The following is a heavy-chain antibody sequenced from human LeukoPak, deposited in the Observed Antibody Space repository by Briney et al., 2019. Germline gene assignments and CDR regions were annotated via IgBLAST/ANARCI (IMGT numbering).Heavy chain of an antibody. J-gene: IGHJ4*02. CDR1: GGSISDYY. Sequence: SETLSLTCTVSGGSISDYYWSWIRQPAGKGLEWIGRVHTSGSTNYNPSLKSRVTMSVDTSKNQFSLRLSTVTAADTAVYYCARDLYGDYGAFDYWGQGTLVTVSS. V-gene: IGHV4-4*07. CDR2: VHTSGST. CDR3: ARDLYGDYGAFDY. D-gene: IGHD4-17*01.